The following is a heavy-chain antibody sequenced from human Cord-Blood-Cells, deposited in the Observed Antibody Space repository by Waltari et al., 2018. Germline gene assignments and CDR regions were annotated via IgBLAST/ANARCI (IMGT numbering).Heavy chain of an antibody. D-gene: IGHD3-22*01. Sequence: EVQLVESGGGLIQPGGSLRLSCAASGFTVSSNYMSWVRQAPGKGLEWVSVIYSGGSTYYAYSVKGRFTISRDNSKNTVYLQMNSLRAEDTAVYYCARDQRHYDSSGYYAFDIWGQGTMVTVSS. CDR3: ARDQRHYDSSGYYAFDI. CDR1: GFTVSSNY. J-gene: IGHJ3*02. CDR2: IYSGGST. V-gene: IGHV3-53*01.